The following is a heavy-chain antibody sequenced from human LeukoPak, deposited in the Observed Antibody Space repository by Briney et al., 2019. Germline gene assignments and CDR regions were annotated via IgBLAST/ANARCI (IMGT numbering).Heavy chain of an antibody. CDR1: GFTFSSYS. J-gene: IGHJ6*04. V-gene: IGHV3-21*01. CDR2: ISSSSDYI. Sequence: GGSLRLSCAASGFTFSSYSFNWVRQAPGKGLEWVSSISSSSDYIYYADSVKGRFGISRDNAKNSLFLQMNSLRVEDTAVYYCAELGITMIGGVWGKGTTVTISS. D-gene: IGHD3-10*02. CDR3: AELGITMIGGV.